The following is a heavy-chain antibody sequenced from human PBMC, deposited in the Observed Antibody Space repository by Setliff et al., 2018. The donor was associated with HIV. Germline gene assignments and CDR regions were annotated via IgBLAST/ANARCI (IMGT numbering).Heavy chain of an antibody. D-gene: IGHD2-15*01. CDR2: INASGDKT. CDR3: ASARIPTGGMSTSFDY. V-gene: IGHV1-46*01. CDR1: GFNFTNYY. Sequence: ASVKVSCKASGFNFTNYYIHWVRQAPGEGLEWVGVINASGDKTNYAQKFQGRLIITKDTSTSTVYMELSSLRPEDTAVYYCASARIPTGGMSTSFDYWGQGTPVTVSS. J-gene: IGHJ4*02.